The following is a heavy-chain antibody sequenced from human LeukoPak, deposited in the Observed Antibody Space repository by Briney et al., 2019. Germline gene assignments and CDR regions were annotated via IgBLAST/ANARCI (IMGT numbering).Heavy chain of an antibody. CDR2: ISGSGGST. CDR3: AKDRDHDQYYFDY. V-gene: IGHV3-23*01. CDR1: EFTFRSYA. J-gene: IGHJ4*02. Sequence: SGGSLRLFCAASEFTFRSYAMSWVRQAPGQGLAWVSSISGSGGSTYYADSVEGRFTISRDNSKNTLYLHMSSLRAEDTAVYYCAKDRDHDQYYFDYWGQGALVTVSS.